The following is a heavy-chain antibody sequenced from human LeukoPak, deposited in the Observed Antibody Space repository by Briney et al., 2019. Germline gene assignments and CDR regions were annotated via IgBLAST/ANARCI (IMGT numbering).Heavy chain of an antibody. CDR3: LGGLVRGFAFDI. CDR2: ISSSSSYI. V-gene: IGHV3-21*01. J-gene: IGHJ3*02. CDR1: GFTFSSYS. D-gene: IGHD6-19*01. Sequence: PGGSLRLSCAASGFTFSSYSMNWVRQAPGKGLEWVSSISSSSSYIYYADSVKGRFTISRDNAKNSLYLQMNSLRAEDTAVYYCLGGLVRGFAFDIWGQGTMVTVSS.